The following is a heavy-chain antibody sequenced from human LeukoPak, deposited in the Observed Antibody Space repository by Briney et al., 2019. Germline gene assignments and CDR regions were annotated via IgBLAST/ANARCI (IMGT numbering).Heavy chain of an antibody. Sequence: SETLSLTCAVSGGSISSGGYSWSWIRQPVGKGLEWIGYIDHSESTYYNPSLKSRVTITVDRSKNQFSLKLSSVTAADAAVYCCARGDYWYGSGSYESWGQGTLVTVSS. CDR1: GGSISSGGYS. D-gene: IGHD3-10*01. J-gene: IGHJ5*02. CDR3: ARGDYWYGSGSYES. CDR2: IDHSEST. V-gene: IGHV4-30-2*01.